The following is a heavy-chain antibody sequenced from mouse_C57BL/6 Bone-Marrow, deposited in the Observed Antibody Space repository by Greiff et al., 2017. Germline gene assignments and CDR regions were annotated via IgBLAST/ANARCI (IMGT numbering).Heavy chain of an antibody. J-gene: IGHJ2*01. CDR1: GYTFTSYW. Sequence: QVQLQQSGAELVKPGASVKLSCKASGYTFTSYWMQWVKQRPGQGLEWIGEIDPSDSYTNYNQKFKGKATLTVDTSSSTAYMQLSSLTSEDSAVYYCARELIYYYGSSLDYWGQGTTLTVSS. V-gene: IGHV1-50*01. D-gene: IGHD1-1*01. CDR3: ARELIYYYGSSLDY. CDR2: IDPSDSYT.